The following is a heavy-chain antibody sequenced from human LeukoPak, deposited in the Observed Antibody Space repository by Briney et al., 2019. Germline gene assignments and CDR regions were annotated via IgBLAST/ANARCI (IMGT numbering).Heavy chain of an antibody. J-gene: IGHJ4*02. CDR2: IRFDGSNK. Sequence: GGSLRLSCAASGFTFSSYGMHWVRQAPGKGLEWVAFIRFDGSNKYYADSVKGRFTISRDNSKNTLYLQMNSLRAEDTAVYYCAKDRGYSTTWNLFDYRGQGTLVTVSS. D-gene: IGHD6-13*01. V-gene: IGHV3-30*02. CDR1: GFTFSSYG. CDR3: AKDRGYSTTWNLFDY.